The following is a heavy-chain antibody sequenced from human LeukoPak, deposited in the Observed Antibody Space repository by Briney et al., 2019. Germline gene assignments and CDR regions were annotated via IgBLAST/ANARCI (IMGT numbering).Heavy chain of an antibody. Sequence: GGSLRLSCAASGFTFSSYWMSWVRQAPGKGLEWVANIKQDGSEKYYVDSVKGRFTISRDNAKDSLYLQMNSLRAEDTAVYYCARPGFAGYFDYWGQGTLVTVSS. CDR2: IKQDGSEK. CDR3: ARPGFAGYFDY. V-gene: IGHV3-7*01. J-gene: IGHJ4*02. D-gene: IGHD2-21*01. CDR1: GFTFSSYW.